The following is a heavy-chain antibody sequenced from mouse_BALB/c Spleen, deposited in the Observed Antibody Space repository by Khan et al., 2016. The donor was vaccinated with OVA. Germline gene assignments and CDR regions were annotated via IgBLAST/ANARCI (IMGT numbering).Heavy chain of an antibody. CDR1: GFTFSTFD. V-gene: IGHV5-6*01. Sequence: EVELVESGGDLVKPGGSLKLSCAASGFTFSTFDMSWVRQSPDRRLEWVATINTGGFYTYYSDIVKGRFTISRDNAKSTLYLQMSSLKSEDTAIYYCARLAYYYNSEGFAYWGQGTLVTVSA. J-gene: IGHJ3*01. D-gene: IGHD1-1*01. CDR3: ARLAYYYNSEGFAY. CDR2: INTGGFYT.